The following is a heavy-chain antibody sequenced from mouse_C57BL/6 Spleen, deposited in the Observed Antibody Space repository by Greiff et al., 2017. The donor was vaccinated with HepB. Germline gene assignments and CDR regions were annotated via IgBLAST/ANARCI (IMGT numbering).Heavy chain of an antibody. Sequence: EVKLVESGGGLVQPGGSLKLSCAASGFTFSDYYMYWVRQTPEKRLEWVAYISNGGGSTYYPDTVKGRFTISRDNAKNTLYLQMSRLKSEDTAMYYCARQGYDLWFAYWGQGTLVTVSA. V-gene: IGHV5-12*01. CDR3: ARQGYDLWFAY. J-gene: IGHJ3*01. CDR1: GFTFSDYY. D-gene: IGHD3-1*01. CDR2: ISNGGGST.